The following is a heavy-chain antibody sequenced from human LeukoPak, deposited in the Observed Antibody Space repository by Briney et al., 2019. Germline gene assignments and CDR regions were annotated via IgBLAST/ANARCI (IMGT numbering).Heavy chain of an antibody. Sequence: ASVKVSCKASGYTFTSYGISWVRQAPGQGLEWMGWISAYNGNTNYAQKLQGRVTMTTDTSTSTAYMELRSLRSDDTAVYYCAREGRPQTLGWFDFWSGYYTVGYWGQGTLVTVSS. V-gene: IGHV1-18*01. CDR3: AREGRPQTLGWFDFWSGYYTVGY. D-gene: IGHD3-3*01. J-gene: IGHJ4*02. CDR1: GYTFTSYG. CDR2: ISAYNGNT.